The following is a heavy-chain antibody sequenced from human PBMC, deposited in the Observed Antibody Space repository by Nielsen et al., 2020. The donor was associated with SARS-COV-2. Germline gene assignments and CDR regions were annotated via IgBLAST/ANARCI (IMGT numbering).Heavy chain of an antibody. V-gene: IGHV3-7*03. Sequence: GESLKISCSASGFSLRRDWMSWVRQAPGKGLEWVADIKPDGLEKNYVDSVKGRFTISRDNSRNTLYLQMNSLRVEDTAIYFCAKDDVVRGDAYDIWGQGTVVTVSS. CDR3: AKDDVVRGDAYDI. D-gene: IGHD3-10*01. CDR2: IKPDGLEK. J-gene: IGHJ3*02. CDR1: GFSLRRDW.